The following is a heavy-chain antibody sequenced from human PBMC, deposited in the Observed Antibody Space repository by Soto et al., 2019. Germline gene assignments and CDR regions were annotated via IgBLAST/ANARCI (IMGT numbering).Heavy chain of an antibody. Sequence: EVQLVQSGAEVKKPGESLKISCKGSGYSFTSYWIGWVRQMPGKGLEWMGIIYPGDSDTRYSPSFQGQVTISADKSISTAYLQWSSLKASDTAMYYCARLSTWIQPSKKLRGYYYGMDVWGQGTTVTVSS. CDR3: ARLSTWIQPSKKLRGYYYGMDV. CDR2: IYPGDSDT. CDR1: GYSFTSYW. V-gene: IGHV5-51*01. D-gene: IGHD5-18*01. J-gene: IGHJ6*02.